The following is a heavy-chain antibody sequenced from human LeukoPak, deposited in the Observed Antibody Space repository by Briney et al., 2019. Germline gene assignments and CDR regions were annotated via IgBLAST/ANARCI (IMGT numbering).Heavy chain of an antibody. CDR1: GFTFSSYW. D-gene: IGHD3-3*01. J-gene: IGHJ4*02. V-gene: IGHV3-74*01. CDR2: INSDGSST. CDR3: ARGGIFGVVITLFDY. Sequence: PGGSLRLSCAASGFTFSSYWMHWVRQAPGKGLVWVSRINSDGSSTSYADSVKGRFTISRDNAKNTLYLQMNSLRAEDTAVYYCARGGIFGVVITLFDYWGQGTLVTVSS.